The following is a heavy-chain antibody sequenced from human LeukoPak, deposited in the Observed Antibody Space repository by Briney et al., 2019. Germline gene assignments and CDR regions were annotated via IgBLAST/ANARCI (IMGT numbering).Heavy chain of an antibody. V-gene: IGHV4-34*01. D-gene: IGHD3-10*01. CDR3: ARGSNYYESGKGWFDP. J-gene: IGHJ5*02. CDR2: INRGST. CDR1: GGSFSGYY. Sequence: SETLSLTCAVYGGSFSGYYWSWIRQPPGKGLEWIGEINRGSTNYNPSLKSRVTISVDTSRNQFSLKLSSVTAADTSVYFCARGSNYYESGKGWFDPWGQGTLVTVSS.